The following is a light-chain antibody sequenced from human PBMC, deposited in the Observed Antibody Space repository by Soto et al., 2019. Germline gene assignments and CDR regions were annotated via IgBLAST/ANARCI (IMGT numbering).Light chain of an antibody. V-gene: IGKV3-20*01. J-gene: IGKJ1*01. CDR1: QSVRSSY. CDR3: QQYGSSGT. CDR2: GAS. Sequence: EILLTQSPGPLSWSPGERATLSCRASQSVRSSYLAWYQQKPGQAPRLLIYGASNRATGIPDSFSGSGSGTEFTLTISRLEPEDFAVYYCQQYGSSGTFGQGTKVDIK.